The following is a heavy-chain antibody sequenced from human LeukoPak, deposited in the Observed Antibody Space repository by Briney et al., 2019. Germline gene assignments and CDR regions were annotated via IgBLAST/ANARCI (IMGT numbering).Heavy chain of an antibody. J-gene: IGHJ4*02. CDR1: GYTLTELS. CDR2: FDPEDGET. CDR3: ARDSHSYYYDSSGYPDY. D-gene: IGHD3-22*01. Sequence: ASVKVSCKVSGYTLTELSMHWVRQAPGKGLEWMGGFDPEDGETINAQKFQGRVTMTRDTSTSTVYMELSSLRSEDTAVYYCARDSHSYYYDSSGYPDYWGQGTLVTVSS. V-gene: IGHV1-24*01.